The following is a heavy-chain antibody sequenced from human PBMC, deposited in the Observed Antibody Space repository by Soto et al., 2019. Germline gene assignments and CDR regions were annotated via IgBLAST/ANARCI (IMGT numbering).Heavy chain of an antibody. J-gene: IGHJ4*02. CDR3: ARVLRFLEWAFDY. CDR2: IYYSGST. V-gene: IGHV4-61*08. Sequence: SETLSLTCTVSGDSVYSGDSYWTWIRQPPGKGLEWIGYIYYSGSTNYNPSLKSRVTISVDTSKNQFSLKLSSVTAADTAVYYCARVLRFLEWAFDYWGQGTLVTVSS. D-gene: IGHD3-3*01. CDR1: GDSVYSGDSY.